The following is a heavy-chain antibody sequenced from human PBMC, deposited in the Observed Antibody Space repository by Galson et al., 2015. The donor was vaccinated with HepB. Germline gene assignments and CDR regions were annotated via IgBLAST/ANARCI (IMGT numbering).Heavy chain of an antibody. CDR3: ATPRGRIFGVVIIPPFDY. V-gene: IGHV1-24*01. CDR2: FDPEDGET. Sequence: SVKVSCKVSGYTLTELSMHWVRQAPGKGLEWMGGFDPEDGETIYAQKFQGGVTMTEDTSTDTAYMELSSLRSEDTAVYYCATPRGRIFGVVIIPPFDYWGQGTLVTVSS. D-gene: IGHD3-3*01. J-gene: IGHJ4*02. CDR1: GYTLTELS.